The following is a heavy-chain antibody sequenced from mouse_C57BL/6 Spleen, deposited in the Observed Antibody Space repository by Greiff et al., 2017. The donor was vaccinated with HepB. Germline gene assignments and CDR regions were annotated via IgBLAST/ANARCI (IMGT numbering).Heavy chain of an antibody. Sequence: QVQLKESGAELARPGASVKMSCKASGYTFTSYTMHWVKQRPGPGLEWIGYINPSSGYTKYNQKFKDKATLTADKSSSTAYMQLSSLTSEDSAVYYCARRGAGTLDYWGQGTTLTVSS. CDR2: INPSSGYT. CDR3: ARRGAGTLDY. D-gene: IGHD4-1*01. V-gene: IGHV1-4*01. J-gene: IGHJ2*01. CDR1: GYTFTSYT.